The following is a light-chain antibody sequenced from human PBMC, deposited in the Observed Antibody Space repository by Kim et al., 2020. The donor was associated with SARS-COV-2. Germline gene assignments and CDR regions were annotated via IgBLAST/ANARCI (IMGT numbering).Light chain of an antibody. CDR2: AAS. J-gene: IGKJ4*01. CDR1: QSVNSI. Sequence: VLTQSPAALSVSPGERATLSCRASQSVNSILAWYQQKPGQAPRLLIYAASTRATGIPATFSGSGSGTEFTLTISSLQSEDFAVYYCQQYNKWPLTFGGGTKVDIK. V-gene: IGKV3D-15*01. CDR3: QQYNKWPLT.